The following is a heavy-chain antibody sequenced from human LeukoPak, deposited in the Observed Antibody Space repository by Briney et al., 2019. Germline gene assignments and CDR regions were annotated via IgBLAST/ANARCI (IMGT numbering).Heavy chain of an antibody. Sequence: GASVKVSCKASGYTFTSYYMHWVRQAPGQGLEWMGIINPSGGSTSYAQKFQGRVTMTRDTSTSTVYMELSSLRSEDTAVYYCARAEENFWSGYTASAPSLFDYWGQGTLVTVSS. J-gene: IGHJ4*02. CDR1: GYTFTSYY. CDR2: INPSGGST. V-gene: IGHV1-46*01. D-gene: IGHD3-3*01. CDR3: ARAEENFWSGYTASAPSLFDY.